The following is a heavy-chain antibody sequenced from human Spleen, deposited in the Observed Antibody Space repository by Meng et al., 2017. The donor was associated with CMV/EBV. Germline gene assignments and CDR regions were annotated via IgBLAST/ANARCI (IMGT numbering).Heavy chain of an antibody. J-gene: IGHJ4*02. D-gene: IGHD6-6*01. V-gene: IGHV6-1*01. CDR3: ARGRIGARGDFDY. CDR1: DSVSSNSAA. Sequence: DSVSSNSAAWTWIRQSPSRGLEWLGRTYYRSKWYKDYAVSVKSRITINPDTSKNQFSLQLNSVTPEDTAVYYCARGRIGARGDFDYWGQGTLVTVSS. CDR2: TYYRSKWYK.